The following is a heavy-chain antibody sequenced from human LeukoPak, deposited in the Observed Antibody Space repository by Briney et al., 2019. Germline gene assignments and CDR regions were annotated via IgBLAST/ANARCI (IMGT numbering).Heavy chain of an antibody. D-gene: IGHD3-9*01. CDR2: ISPSGGIT. Sequence: GGSLRLSCAASGFTFSSHGMNWVRQAPGKGLEWVSGISPSGGITYYTDSVKGRFTISRDNSKNTQSLQMNSLRAEDTAVYYCVRVYYDILTGYSPYYYYYYMDVWGKGTTVTISS. CDR3: VRVYYDILTGYSPYYYYYYMDV. CDR1: GFTFSSHG. V-gene: IGHV3-23*01. J-gene: IGHJ6*03.